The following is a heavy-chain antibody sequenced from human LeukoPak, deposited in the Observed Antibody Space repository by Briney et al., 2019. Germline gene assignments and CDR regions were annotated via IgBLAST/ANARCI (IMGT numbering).Heavy chain of an antibody. CDR3: AKDRWAGGASAYHTSYYFDY. V-gene: IGHV3-23*01. CDR1: GFTFSSYS. Sequence: GGSLRLSCAASGFTFSSYSMSWVRQAPGKGLEWVSLISGSAGRTYYADSVKGRFPISRDNSKNTLYLKLDSLRVEAAAVYYCAKDRWAGGASAYHTSYYFDYWGQGTLVTVSS. D-gene: IGHD3-16*01. CDR2: ISGSAGRT. J-gene: IGHJ4*02.